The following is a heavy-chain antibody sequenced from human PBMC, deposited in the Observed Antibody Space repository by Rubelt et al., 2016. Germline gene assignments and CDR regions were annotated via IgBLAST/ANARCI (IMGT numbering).Heavy chain of an antibody. D-gene: IGHD3-22*01. CDR3: ARGKEGLGVTMMDY. CDR2: INHSGRT. Sequence: QVQLQQWGAGLLKPSETLSLTCAVYGGSFSGYYWSWIRQPPGKGLEWIGEINHSGRTNYNPSLKSRVTISVYTSKNQFALRLSSVTAADTAVYYCARGKEGLGVTMMDYWGQGTLVTVSS. J-gene: IGHJ4*02. CDR1: GGSFSGYY. V-gene: IGHV4-34*01.